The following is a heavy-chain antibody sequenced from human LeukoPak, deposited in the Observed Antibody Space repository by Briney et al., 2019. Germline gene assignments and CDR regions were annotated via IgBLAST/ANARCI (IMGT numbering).Heavy chain of an antibody. CDR1: GFTFSNHA. J-gene: IGHJ6*02. V-gene: IGHV3-33*01. CDR3: ARDPDGMDV. Sequence: PGGSLRLSCAASGFTFSNHAIHWVRQAPGKGLEWVAVIWFDGSNKYYVDSVKGRFTISRDNSKNTVYLQMDSLRAEDTAVYYCARDPDGMDVWGQGTTVTVSS. CDR2: IWFDGSNK.